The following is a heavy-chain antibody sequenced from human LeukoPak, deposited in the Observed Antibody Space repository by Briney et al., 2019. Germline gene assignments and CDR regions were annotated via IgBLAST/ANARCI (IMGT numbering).Heavy chain of an antibody. J-gene: IGHJ6*03. CDR2: INHSGST. CDR3: ARAYSSGLRGYYYYMDV. Sequence: PSETLSLTCAVYGGSFSGYYWSWIRQPPGKGLEWIGEINHSGSTNYNPSLKSRVTISVDTSKNQFSLKLSSVTAADTAVYYCARAYSSGLRGYYYYMDVWGKGTTVTVSS. V-gene: IGHV4-34*01. D-gene: IGHD6-19*01. CDR1: GGSFSGYY.